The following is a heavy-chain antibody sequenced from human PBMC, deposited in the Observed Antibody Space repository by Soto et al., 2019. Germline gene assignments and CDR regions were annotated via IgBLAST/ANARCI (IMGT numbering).Heavy chain of an antibody. CDR1: GFTFSSYA. CDR2: ISGSGGST. V-gene: IGHV3-23*01. CDR3: AHTFPRRGHNWNYLSDYYYYGMDV. D-gene: IGHD1-7*01. J-gene: IGHJ6*02. Sequence: GGSLRLSCAASGFTFSSYAMSWVRQAPGKGLEWVSAISGSGGSTYYADSVKGRFTISRDNSKNTLYLQMNSLRAEDTAVYYCAHTFPRRGHNWNYLSDYYYYGMDVWGQGTTVTVSS.